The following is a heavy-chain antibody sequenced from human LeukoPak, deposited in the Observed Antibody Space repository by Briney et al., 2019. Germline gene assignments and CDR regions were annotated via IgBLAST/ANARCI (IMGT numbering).Heavy chain of an antibody. D-gene: IGHD5-18*01. CDR3: AKSTYSFGSGFDP. CDR2: IYYSGST. CDR1: GASISSFY. V-gene: IGHV4-59*12. J-gene: IGHJ5*02. Sequence: SETLSLTCSVSGASISSFYWNWIRQPPGKGLEWIGHIYYSGSTSYNPSLKSRVTISVDTSKNQFSLKLSSVTAADTAVYYCAKSTYSFGSGFDPWGQGTLVTVSS.